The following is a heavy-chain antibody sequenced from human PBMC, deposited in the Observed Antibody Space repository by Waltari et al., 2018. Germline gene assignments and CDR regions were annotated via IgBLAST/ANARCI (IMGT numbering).Heavy chain of an antibody. CDR3: ATHDPLDY. J-gene: IGHJ4*02. Sequence: EVQLVESGGGLVQPGGSLKLSCAASGFTFSDSALHWVRQSSGKGLEWVGRIRTKHNNYATAYGASVKGRFTISRDDSRNTAYLQMNSLKTEDTAVYYGATHDPLDYWGQGTLVTVSS. CDR2: IRTKHNNYAT. CDR1: GFTFSDSA. V-gene: IGHV3-73*01.